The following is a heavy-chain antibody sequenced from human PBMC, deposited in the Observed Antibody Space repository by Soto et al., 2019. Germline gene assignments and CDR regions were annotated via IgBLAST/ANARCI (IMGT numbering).Heavy chain of an antibody. CDR2: ISGSGGST. D-gene: IGHD5-18*01. CDR1: GFTFSSYA. J-gene: IGHJ6*02. V-gene: IGHV3-23*01. CDR3: AKDHGEWIQLWLSQDYYYYYGMDV. Sequence: EVQLLESGGGLVQPGGSLRLSCAASGFTFSSYAMSWVRQAPGKGLEWVSAISGSGGSTYYADSVKGRFTISRDNSKNTLYLQMNSLRAEDTAVYYCAKDHGEWIQLWLSQDYYYYYGMDVWGQGTTVTVSS.